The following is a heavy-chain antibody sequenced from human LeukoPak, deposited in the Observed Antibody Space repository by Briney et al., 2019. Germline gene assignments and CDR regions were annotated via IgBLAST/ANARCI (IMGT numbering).Heavy chain of an antibody. CDR2: ISTGSTNI. CDR1: GFTFSSYS. J-gene: IGHJ4*02. Sequence: QPGGSLRLSCATSGFTFSSYSMNWVRQAPGKGLEWVSYISTGSTNIKPADSVKGRFTISRDNAKNSLYLQMNSLRAEDTAVYYCARDLDWAFDYWGQGILVTVSS. D-gene: IGHD3-9*01. CDR3: ARDLDWAFDY. V-gene: IGHV3-48*01.